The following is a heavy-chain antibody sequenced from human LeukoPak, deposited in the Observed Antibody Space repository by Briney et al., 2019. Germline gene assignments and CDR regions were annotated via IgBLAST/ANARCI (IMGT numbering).Heavy chain of an antibody. CDR3: ARAAGRVGAAPPSDY. V-gene: IGHV1-18*01. Sequence: ASVKVSCKASGYTFTSYGISWVRQAPGQGLEWMGWISAYNGNTNYAQKLQGRVTMTTDTSTSTAYMELRSLRSDDTAVYYCARAAGRVGAAPPSDYWGQGTLVTVSS. CDR2: ISAYNGNT. D-gene: IGHD1-26*01. CDR1: GYTFTSYG. J-gene: IGHJ4*02.